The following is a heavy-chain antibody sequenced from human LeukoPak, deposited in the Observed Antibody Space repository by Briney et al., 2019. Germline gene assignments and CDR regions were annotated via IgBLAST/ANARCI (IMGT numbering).Heavy chain of an antibody. CDR3: AREGRVSGYDFDS. D-gene: IGHD5-12*01. Sequence: GGSLRLSCAASGFTFSSYWMHWVRQDPGKGLVWVSRINSDGSSITYADSVKGRSTISRDNAKNTLYLQMNSLGVEDTAVYYCAREGRVSGYDFDSWGQGTLVTVSS. CDR2: INSDGSSI. J-gene: IGHJ4*02. CDR1: GFTFSSYW. V-gene: IGHV3-74*03.